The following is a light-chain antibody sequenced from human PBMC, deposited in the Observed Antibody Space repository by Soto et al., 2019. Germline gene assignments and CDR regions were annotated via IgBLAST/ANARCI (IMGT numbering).Light chain of an antibody. CDR2: GAS. J-gene: IGKJ4*01. Sequence: EIVMTQSPATLSVSPGERATVPCRASQSVSNNLAWYQQKPGQAPRLLIYGASNRATGIPARFSGSGYGTEFTLTISSLQSEDFTVYYCQQYNNWPLTFGGGTKVEIK. CDR3: QQYNNWPLT. CDR1: QSVSNN. V-gene: IGKV3-15*01.